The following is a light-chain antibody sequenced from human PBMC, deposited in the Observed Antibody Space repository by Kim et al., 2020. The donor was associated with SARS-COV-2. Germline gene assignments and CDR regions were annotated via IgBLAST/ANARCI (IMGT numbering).Light chain of an antibody. CDR1: SSDVGGYDY. CDR2: DVT. V-gene: IGLV2-14*03. J-gene: IGLJ3*02. Sequence: GQSFTISCTVTSSDVGGYDYVSWYQQYPGNSPKLMIYDVTKRPSGVSNRFSGSKSANTASLTISGLQAEDEADYYCSSWTSSNTWVFGGGTQLTVL. CDR3: SSWTSSNTWV.